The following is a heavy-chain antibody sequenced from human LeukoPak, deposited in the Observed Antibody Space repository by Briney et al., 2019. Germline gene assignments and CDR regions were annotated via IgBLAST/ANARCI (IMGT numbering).Heavy chain of an antibody. V-gene: IGHV3-7*05. CDR2: IKQDGSER. CDR3: ARARSDYDILTGYSSGYFDY. CDR1: GFTFSSYW. D-gene: IGHD3-9*01. J-gene: IGHJ4*02. Sequence: GGSLRLSCAASGFTFSSYWMSWVRQAPGKGLEWVANIKQDGSERYYVDSVKGRFTISRDNANKSLYLQMNSLRAEDTAVYYCARARSDYDILTGYSSGYFDYWGQGTLVTASS.